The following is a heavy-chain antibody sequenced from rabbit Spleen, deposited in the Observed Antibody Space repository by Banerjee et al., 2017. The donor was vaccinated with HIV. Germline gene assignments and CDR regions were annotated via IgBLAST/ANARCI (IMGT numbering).Heavy chain of an antibody. Sequence: VESGGDLVKPGASLTLTCTASGVSFSFSNYMCWVRQAPGKGLEWIGCVDVGSSGFTYFANWAKGRFTISKTSSTTVTLKMTSLTAADTATYFCARDTSSSFSSYGPDLWGQGTLVTVS. D-gene: IGHD1-1*01. J-gene: IGHJ6*01. CDR2: VDVGSSGFT. CDR1: GVSFSFSNY. CDR3: ARDTSSSFSSYGPDL. V-gene: IGHV1S40*01.